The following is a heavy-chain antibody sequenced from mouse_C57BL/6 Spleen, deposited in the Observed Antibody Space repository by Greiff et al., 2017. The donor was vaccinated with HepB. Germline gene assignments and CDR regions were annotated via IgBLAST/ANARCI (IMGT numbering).Heavy chain of an antibody. CDR3: ARDRVRYYAMDY. J-gene: IGHJ4*01. CDR1: GFTFSSYA. V-gene: IGHV5-4*01. CDR2: ISDGGSYT. Sequence: EVNVVESGGGLVKPGGSLKLSCAASGFTFSSYAMSWVRQTPEKRLEWVATISDGGSYTYYPDNVKGRFTISRDNAKNNLYLQMSHLKSEDTAMYYCARDRVRYYAMDYWGQGTSVTVSS. D-gene: IGHD2-14*01.